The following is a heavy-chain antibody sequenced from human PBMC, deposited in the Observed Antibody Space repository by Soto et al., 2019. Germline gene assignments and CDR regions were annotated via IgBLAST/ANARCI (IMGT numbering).Heavy chain of an antibody. CDR1: GDTFSSYA. Sequence: QVQLVQSGAEVKKPGSSVKVSCKASGDTFSSYAISWVRQAPGQGLEWMGGIIPIFGTANYAQKFQGRVTITADESTSTAYMELSSLRSEDTAVYYCVGWNYYYYGMDVWGQGTTVTVSS. CDR3: VGWNYYYYGMDV. CDR2: IIPIFGTA. J-gene: IGHJ6*02. D-gene: IGHD6-19*01. V-gene: IGHV1-69*01.